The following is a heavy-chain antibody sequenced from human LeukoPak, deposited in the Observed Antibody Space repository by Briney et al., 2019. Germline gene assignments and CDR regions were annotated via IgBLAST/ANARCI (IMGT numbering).Heavy chain of an antibody. J-gene: IGHJ4*02. CDR1: GFTFSSYA. CDR3: AKDRGYRSSSLDC. V-gene: IGHV3-23*01. D-gene: IGHD5-18*01. Sequence: PGGSLRLSCAASGFTFSSYAVSWVRQAPGKGLEWVSLISGSGGMTDYADSVKGRFTISRDKSKNTLSLQMNSLRAEDTAVYYCAKDRGYRSSSLDCWGQGTLVTVSS. CDR2: ISGSGGMT.